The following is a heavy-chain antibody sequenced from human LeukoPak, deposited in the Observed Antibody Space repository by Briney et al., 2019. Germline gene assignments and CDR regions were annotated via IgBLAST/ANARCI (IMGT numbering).Heavy chain of an antibody. CDR2: ISSSGSTI. J-gene: IGHJ4*02. CDR3: AKARGSGYAEYYFDY. CDR1: GFTFSSYE. V-gene: IGHV3-48*03. D-gene: IGHD5-12*01. Sequence: RPGGSLRLSCAASGFTFSSYEMNWVRQAPGKGLEWVSYISSSGSTIYYADSVKGRFTISRDNAKNSRYLQMNSLRAEDTAVYYCAKARGSGYAEYYFDYWGQGTLVIVSS.